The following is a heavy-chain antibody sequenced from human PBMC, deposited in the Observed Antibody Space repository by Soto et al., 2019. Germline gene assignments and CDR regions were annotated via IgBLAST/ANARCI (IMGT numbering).Heavy chain of an antibody. CDR3: ARDSGGTDDAFDI. D-gene: IGHD1-26*01. CDR1: GFTVSSNY. V-gene: IGHV3-66*01. Sequence: EVQLVESGGGLVQPGGSLRLSCGASGFTVSSNYMSWVRQARGEGLEWVSVIYSGGSTYYADSVKGRFTISRDNSKNTLYLQMNSLRAEDTALYYCARDSGGTDDAFDIWGQGTMVTVSS. J-gene: IGHJ3*02. CDR2: IYSGGST.